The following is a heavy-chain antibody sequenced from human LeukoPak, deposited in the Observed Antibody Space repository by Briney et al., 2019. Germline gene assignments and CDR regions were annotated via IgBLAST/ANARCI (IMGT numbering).Heavy chain of an antibody. Sequence: GGSLRLSCAASGFTFSSYSMNWVRQTPGKGLEWVSSIRSSDTYIHYADSVKGRFTISRDNANNSLCLQMNNLRAEDSAVYYCAREGDYSNYNFDYWGQGTLVTVFS. CDR2: IRSSDTYI. J-gene: IGHJ4*02. CDR1: GFTFSSYS. D-gene: IGHD4-11*01. V-gene: IGHV3-21*01. CDR3: AREGDYSNYNFDY.